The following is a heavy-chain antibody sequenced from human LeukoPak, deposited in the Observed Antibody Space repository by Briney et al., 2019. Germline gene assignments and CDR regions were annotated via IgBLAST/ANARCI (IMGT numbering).Heavy chain of an antibody. J-gene: IGHJ4*02. V-gene: IGHV1-2*02. CDR1: LYTFTVNF. Sequence: GASVKVSCKTSLYTFTVNFIHWVRQAPGQGREWMGWINPNSGDTNYAQKVQGRVTMTRDTSISTAYMELSRLRSDDTAVYYCAGELQWLLFWGQGPLVIVSA. CDR3: AGELQWLLF. CDR2: INPNSGDT. D-gene: IGHD3-3*01.